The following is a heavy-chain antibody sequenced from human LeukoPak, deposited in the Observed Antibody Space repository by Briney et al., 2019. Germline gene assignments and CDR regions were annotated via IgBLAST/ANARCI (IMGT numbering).Heavy chain of an antibody. V-gene: IGHV3-74*01. CDR3: ARDRSYNLVY. CDR1: GFTSSSYW. Sequence: GGSLRLSCAASGFTSSSYWMHWVRQAPGKGLVWVSHINGDGSSTSYADSVKGRVTISRDNAKNTLYLQINSLTAEDSAVYYCARDRSYNLVYWGQGTLVTVSS. CDR2: INGDGSST. D-gene: IGHD5-24*01. J-gene: IGHJ4*02.